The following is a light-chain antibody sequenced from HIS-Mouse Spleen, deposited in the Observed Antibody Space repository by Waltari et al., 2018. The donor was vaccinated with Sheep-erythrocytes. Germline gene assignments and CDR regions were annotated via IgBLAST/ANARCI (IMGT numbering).Light chain of an antibody. CDR1: SSNIGNNA. Sequence: QSVLTQPPSVSEAPRQRVTISCSGSSSNIGNNAVNWYQQLPGKAPKLLIYDDDLLPSGVSDRFSGSKAGTSASLAISGLQSEDEADYYCAAWDDRLNGVVFGGGTKLTVL. CDR3: AAWDDRLNGVV. CDR2: DDD. J-gene: IGLJ2*01. V-gene: IGLV1-36*01.